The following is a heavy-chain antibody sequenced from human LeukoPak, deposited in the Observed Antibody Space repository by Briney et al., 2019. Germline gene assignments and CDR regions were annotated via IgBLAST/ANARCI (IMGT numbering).Heavy chain of an antibody. CDR2: IYHSGNT. D-gene: IGHD1-1*01. J-gene: IGHJ4*02. Sequence: SETLSLTCAVYGGSFSGYYWSWIRQPPGKGLEWIGEIYHSGNTNYNPSLKSRVTISVDKSENRFSLKLSSVTAADTAVYYCARGPVGDNWNAWRRTGSRLDFWGQGTLVTVSS. CDR3: ARGPVGDNWNAWRRTGSRLDF. V-gene: IGHV4-34*01. CDR1: GGSFSGYY.